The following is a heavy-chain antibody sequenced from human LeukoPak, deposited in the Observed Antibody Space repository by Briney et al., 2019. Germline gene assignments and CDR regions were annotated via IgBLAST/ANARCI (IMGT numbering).Heavy chain of an antibody. D-gene: IGHD1-1*01. V-gene: IGHV3-21*01. CDR3: ARERKYDSNFDY. CDR1: GFTFSSYS. CDR2: ISSSSSYI. Sequence: GGSLRLSCAASGFTFSSYSMNWVRQAPGKGLEWVSSISSSSSYIYYADSVKGRFTVSRENAKHTLYLQMNSLRAEDTAVYYCARERKYDSNFDYWGQGTLVTVSS. J-gene: IGHJ4*02.